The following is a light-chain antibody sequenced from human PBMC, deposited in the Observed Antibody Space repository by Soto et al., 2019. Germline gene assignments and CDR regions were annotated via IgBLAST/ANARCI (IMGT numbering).Light chain of an antibody. Sequence: EIVLTQSPGTLYLSPGERATLSCRASQSVSSSYLAWYQQKPGQAPRLLIYGASSRATGIPDRFSGSGSGTDFTLTISRLEPEDSAVYYCQQYGSSLPVTFGQVTRLEI. CDR3: QQYGSSLPVT. J-gene: IGKJ5*01. CDR2: GAS. V-gene: IGKV3-20*01. CDR1: QSVSSSY.